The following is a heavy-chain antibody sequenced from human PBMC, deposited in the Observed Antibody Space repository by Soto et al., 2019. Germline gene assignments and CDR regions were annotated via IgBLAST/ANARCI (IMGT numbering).Heavy chain of an antibody. D-gene: IGHD6-19*01. CDR1: GYTFTSYG. CDR2: ISAYNGNT. V-gene: IGHV1-18*01. Sequence: GSVKVSCKASGYTFTSYGISWVRQAPGQGLEWMGWISAYNGNTKYAQKLQGRVTMTTDTSTSTAYMELRSLRSDDTAVYYCARDASIAVAGFFSDYWGQGTLVTVSS. CDR3: ARDASIAVAGFFSDY. J-gene: IGHJ4*02.